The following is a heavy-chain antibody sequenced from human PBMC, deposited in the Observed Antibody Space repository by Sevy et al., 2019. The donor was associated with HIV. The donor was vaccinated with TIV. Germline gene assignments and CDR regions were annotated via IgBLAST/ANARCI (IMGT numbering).Heavy chain of an antibody. CDR1: GDSISSGNHW. V-gene: IGHV4-61*02. J-gene: IGHJ6*02. CDR3: ARDGIRRDYYHGLDV. D-gene: IGHD1-26*01. CDR2: IYTSGRN. Sequence: SETLSLTCTVSGDSISSGNHWWSWIRQPAGKGLEWIGRIYTSGRNLYNPVLRSRVTMSVDTSTNQFFLNLNSVTAADTAVYYCARDGIRRDYYHGLDVWGQGTTVTVSS.